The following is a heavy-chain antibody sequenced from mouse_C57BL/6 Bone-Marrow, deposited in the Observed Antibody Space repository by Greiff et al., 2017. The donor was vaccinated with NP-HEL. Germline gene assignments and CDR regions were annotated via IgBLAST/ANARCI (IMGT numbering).Heavy chain of an antibody. CDR2: INPNYGTT. CDR3: ARWRFTIPLFDY. J-gene: IGHJ2*01. CDR1: GYSFTDYN. Sequence: EVQLVESVPELVKPGASVKISCKASGYSFTDYNMNWVKQSNGKSLEWIGVINPNYGTTSYNQKFKGKATLTVDQSSSTAYMHLNRLTSEDSAVYYCARWRFTIPLFDYWGQGTTLTVSS. D-gene: IGHD2-12*01. V-gene: IGHV1-39*01.